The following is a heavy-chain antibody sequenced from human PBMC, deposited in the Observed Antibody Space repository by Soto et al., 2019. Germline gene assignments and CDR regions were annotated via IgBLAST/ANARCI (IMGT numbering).Heavy chain of an antibody. V-gene: IGHV3-23*01. J-gene: IGHJ6*03. D-gene: IGHD2-2*01. Sequence: EVQLLESGGGLVQPGGSLRLSCAASGFTFSSYAMSWVRQAPGKGLEWVSGINGDGFTTYYADAVKGRFTISRDNSKNTLYLQMNSLRAEDTAVFYCAKDGVETQLPHAPYYYMDVWGTGTTVTVSS. CDR1: GFTFSSYA. CDR2: INGDGFTT. CDR3: AKDGVETQLPHAPYYYMDV.